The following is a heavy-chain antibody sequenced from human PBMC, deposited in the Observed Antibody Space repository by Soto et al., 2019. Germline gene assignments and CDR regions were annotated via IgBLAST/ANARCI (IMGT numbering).Heavy chain of an antibody. J-gene: IGHJ3*02. D-gene: IGHD5-12*01. CDR1: GGTFSSYA. CDR3: ARGGIVEMATIAAFDI. V-gene: IGHV1-69*01. CDR2: IIPIFGTA. Sequence: QVQLVQSGAEVKKPGSSVKVSCKASGGTFSSYAISWVRQAPGQGLEWMGGIIPIFGTANYAQKFQGRVTITADESTSTASMELSSLRSEDTAVYYCARGGIVEMATIAAFDIWGQGTMVTVSS.